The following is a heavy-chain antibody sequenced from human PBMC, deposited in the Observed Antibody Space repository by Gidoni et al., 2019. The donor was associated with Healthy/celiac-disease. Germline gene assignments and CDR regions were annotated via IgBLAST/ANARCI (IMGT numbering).Heavy chain of an antibody. CDR3: AAYYDYVWGRDAFDI. CDR1: GYSISSGYY. V-gene: IGHV4-38-2*02. D-gene: IGHD3-16*01. CDR2: IYHSGST. Sequence: QVQLQEAGPGLVKPSETLSLTCTVSGYSISSGYYWGWIRQPPGKGLEWIGLIYHSGSTYYTPSLTSLVTISVDTSKTQFSLKLSSVTAADTAVYYCAAYYDYVWGRDAFDIWGQGTMVTVSS. J-gene: IGHJ3*02.